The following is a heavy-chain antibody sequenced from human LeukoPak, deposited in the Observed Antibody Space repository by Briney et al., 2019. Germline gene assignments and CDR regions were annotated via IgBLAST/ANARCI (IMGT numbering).Heavy chain of an antibody. V-gene: IGHV3-21*01. J-gene: IGHJ6*03. CDR3: ASERSYYYYYMGV. Sequence: GGSLRLSCAASGFTFSSYSMNWVRQAPGKGLEWVSSISSSSSYIYYADSVKGRFTISRDNAKNSLYLQMNSLRAEDTAVYYCASERSYYYYYMGVWGKGTTVTVSS. CDR2: ISSSSSYI. D-gene: IGHD3-10*01. CDR1: GFTFSSYS.